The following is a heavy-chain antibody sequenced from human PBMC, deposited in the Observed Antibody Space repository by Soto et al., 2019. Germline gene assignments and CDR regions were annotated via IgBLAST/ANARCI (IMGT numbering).Heavy chain of an antibody. CDR2: IRSKVYGGTT. J-gene: IGHJ6*02. V-gene: IGHV3-49*03. CDR3: TSTIFGVVIPGGYYYGMDV. CDR1: GFTFGDYA. Sequence: QPGGSLRLSCIASGFTFGDYAMSWFRQAPGKGLEWVGFIRSKVYGGTTEYAASVKGRFTISRDDSISIAYLQMNSLKTEDTAVYYCTSTIFGVVIPGGYYYGMDVWGQGTTVTVSS. D-gene: IGHD3-3*01.